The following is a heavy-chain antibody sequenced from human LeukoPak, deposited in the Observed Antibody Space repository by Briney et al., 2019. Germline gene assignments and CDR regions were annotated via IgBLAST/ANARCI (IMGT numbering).Heavy chain of an antibody. J-gene: IGHJ6*02. Sequence: GESLKISCKGSGYSFTSYWIGWVRQMPGKGLEWMGIIYPGDSDTRYSPSFQGQVTISADKSISTAYLQWSSLKASDTAMYYCARQTVDTAMDYYGVDVWGQGTTVTVSS. V-gene: IGHV5-51*01. CDR1: GYSFTSYW. D-gene: IGHD5-18*01. CDR3: ARQTVDTAMDYYGVDV. CDR2: IYPGDSDT.